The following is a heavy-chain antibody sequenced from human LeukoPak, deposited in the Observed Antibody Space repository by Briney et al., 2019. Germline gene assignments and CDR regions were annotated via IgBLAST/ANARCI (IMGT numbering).Heavy chain of an antibody. Sequence: ASVKVSCKASGYTFTSYGISWGRQAPGQGLEWMVWISAYNGNTNYAQKLQGRVTMTTDTSTSTAYMELRSLRSDDTAVYYCARARRDCGGDCYPYHFDYWGQGTLVTVSS. CDR2: ISAYNGNT. D-gene: IGHD2-21*02. J-gene: IGHJ4*02. V-gene: IGHV1-18*01. CDR1: GYTFTSYG. CDR3: ARARRDCGGDCYPYHFDY.